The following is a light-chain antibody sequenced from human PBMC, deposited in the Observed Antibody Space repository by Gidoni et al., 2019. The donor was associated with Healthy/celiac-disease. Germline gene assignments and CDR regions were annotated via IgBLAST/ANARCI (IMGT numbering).Light chain of an antibody. J-gene: IGKJ2*01. V-gene: IGKV3-15*01. CDR2: GAS. CDR3: QQCSNWPPYT. Sequence: EIVMPQSSATLSVSPGERATLSCRASQSVSTNLAWYQRKPGQAPRLLIYGASTRATGIPARFSGSGSGTEFTLTISSLQSEDFAVYYCQQCSNWPPYTFGRGTKLEIK. CDR1: QSVSTN.